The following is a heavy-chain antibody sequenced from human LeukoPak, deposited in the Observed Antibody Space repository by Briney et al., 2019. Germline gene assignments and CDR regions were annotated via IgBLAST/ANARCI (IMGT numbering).Heavy chain of an antibody. CDR1: GGSFSGYY. J-gene: IGHJ4*02. D-gene: IGHD3-9*01. CDR2: INHSGST. V-gene: IGHV4-34*01. Sequence: PSETLSLTCAVYGGSFSGYYWSWIRQPPGKGLEWIGEINHSGSTYYNPSLKSRVTISVDTSKNQFSLKLSSVTAADTAVYYCASTGYYDILTGYPLYYFDYWGQGTLVTVSS. CDR3: ASTGYYDILTGYPLYYFDY.